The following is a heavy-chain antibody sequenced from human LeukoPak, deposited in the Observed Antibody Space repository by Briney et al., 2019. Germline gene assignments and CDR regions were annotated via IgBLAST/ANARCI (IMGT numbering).Heavy chain of an antibody. CDR1: GGSISSYY. V-gene: IGHV4-4*07. D-gene: IGHD6-19*01. CDR2: IYTSGST. Sequence: PSETLSLTCTVSGGSISSYYWSWIRQPAGKGLEWIGRIYTSGSTNYNPSLKSRVTMSVDTSKNQFSLKLSSVTAADTAVYYCARGGQWLATINWFDPWGQGTLVTVSS. CDR3: ARGGQWLATINWFDP. J-gene: IGHJ5*02.